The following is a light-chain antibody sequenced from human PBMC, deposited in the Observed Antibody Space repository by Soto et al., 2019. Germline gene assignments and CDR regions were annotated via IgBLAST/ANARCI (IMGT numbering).Light chain of an antibody. CDR3: QQYNNWPEKT. CDR2: GAS. Sequence: EIVLTQSPGTLSLSPGERATLSCRAIQSVSSSYLAWYQQKPGQAPRLLIYGASSRATGIPDRFSGSGSGTEFTLTISSLQSEDFAVYYCQQYNNWPEKTFGQGTKVDI. V-gene: IGKV3-20*01. CDR1: QSVSSSY. J-gene: IGKJ1*01.